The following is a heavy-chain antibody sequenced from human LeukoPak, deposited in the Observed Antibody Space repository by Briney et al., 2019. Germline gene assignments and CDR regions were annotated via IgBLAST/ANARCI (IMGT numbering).Heavy chain of an antibody. Sequence: GGSLILSCAASGFMFSDYYMTWIRQAPGKGLEFIAFISSSGSYTNSADSVKGRFTISRDNAKNSLYLQMNSLRAEDTAVYYCARVYGVLGSRDQQLMHWGRGNLVTVSS. CDR3: ARVYGVLGSRDQQLMH. V-gene: IGHV3-11*06. CDR2: ISSSGSYT. J-gene: IGHJ4*02. CDR1: GFMFSDYY. D-gene: IGHD6-13*01.